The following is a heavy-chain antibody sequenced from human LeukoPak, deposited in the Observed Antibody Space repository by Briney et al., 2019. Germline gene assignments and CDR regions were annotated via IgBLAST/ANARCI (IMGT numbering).Heavy chain of an antibody. CDR1: GFTFLDAW. J-gene: IGHJ5*02. CDR3: ATDKPSYASGRNL. D-gene: IGHD3-10*01. CDR2: IKSSTDGGTT. Sequence: GGSLRLSCAASGFTFLDAWMAWVRQAPGKGLEWVGRIKSSTDGGTTFYATPVNDRFTISRDDSKITLYLQMNSLKTEDTAFYYSATDKPSYASGRNLWGQGTLVTVSS. V-gene: IGHV3-15*01.